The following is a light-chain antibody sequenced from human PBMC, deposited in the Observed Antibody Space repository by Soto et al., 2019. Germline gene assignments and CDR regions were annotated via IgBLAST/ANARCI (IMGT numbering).Light chain of an antibody. V-gene: IGLV2-8*01. J-gene: IGLJ2*01. CDR2: EVS. CDR1: SSDVGGYNY. CDR3: SSYASSNGLV. Sequence: QSALTQPASASGSPGQSVTISCTGTSSDVGGYNYVSWYQQHPGKAPKLMIYEVSKRPSGVSDRFSGSKSGNTASLTVSGLQAEDEADYYCSSYASSNGLVFGGGTKLTVL.